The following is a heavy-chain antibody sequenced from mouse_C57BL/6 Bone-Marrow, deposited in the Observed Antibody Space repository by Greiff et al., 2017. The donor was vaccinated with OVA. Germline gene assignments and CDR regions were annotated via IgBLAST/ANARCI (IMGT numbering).Heavy chain of an antibody. CDR3: VRHPNWVYAMDY. Sequence: EVHLVESGGGLVQPKGSLKLSCAASGFSFNTYAMNWVRQAPGKGLEWVARIRSKSNNYATYYADSVKDRFTISRDDSESMLYLQMNNLKTEDTAMYYCVRHPNWVYAMDYWGQGTSVTVSS. CDR1: GFSFNTYA. CDR2: IRSKSNNYAT. J-gene: IGHJ4*01. D-gene: IGHD4-1*01. V-gene: IGHV10-1*01.